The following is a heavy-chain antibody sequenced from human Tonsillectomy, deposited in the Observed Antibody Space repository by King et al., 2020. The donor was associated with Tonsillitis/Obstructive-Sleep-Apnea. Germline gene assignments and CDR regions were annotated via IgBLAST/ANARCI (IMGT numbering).Heavy chain of an antibody. CDR3: VRIPPAMLGYYYMDV. CDR2: IKQDGSEK. J-gene: IGHJ6*03. CDR1: GFTFSRYW. V-gene: IGHV3-7*01. Sequence: VQLVESGGGLVQPGGSLRLSCAASGFTFSRYWMSWVRQAPGKGLEWVANIKQDGSEKYYVDSVKGRFTISRDNAKNSLYLQMNSLRAEDTAVYYCVRIPPAMLGYYYMDVWGKGTTVTVSS. D-gene: IGHD2-2*01.